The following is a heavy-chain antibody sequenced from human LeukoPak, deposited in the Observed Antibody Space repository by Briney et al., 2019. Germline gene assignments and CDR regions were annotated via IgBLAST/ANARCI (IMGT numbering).Heavy chain of an antibody. CDR3: AKVRGTFSSGFYFDS. D-gene: IGHD6-25*01. CDR2: ISWNGGFI. J-gene: IGHJ4*02. V-gene: IGHV3-9*01. Sequence: GGSLRLSCAVSGFNFYDYAIHWVRQPPGKGLEWVAIISWNGGFIDYADSVKGRFTISRDNVKNSLYLDINSLRPEDTAFYYCAKVRGTFSSGFYFDSWGQGTLVTVSS. CDR1: GFNFYDYA.